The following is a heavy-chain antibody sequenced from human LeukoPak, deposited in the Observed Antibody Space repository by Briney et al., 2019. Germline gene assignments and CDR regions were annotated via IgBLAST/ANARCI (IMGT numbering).Heavy chain of an antibody. CDR3: GRDPNGNYVGAFEFQR. V-gene: IGHV3-23*01. CDR2: TSGAST. CDR1: GFTINNYA. D-gene: IGHD4-17*01. Sequence: GGSLRLSCAASGFTINNYALTWVRQAPGRGLEWVSSTSGASTYYAESVRGRFSISRDNYKNTVYLQMSSLRAEDTAVYYCGRDPNGNYVGAFEFQRWGQGTLVTVSS. J-gene: IGHJ1*01.